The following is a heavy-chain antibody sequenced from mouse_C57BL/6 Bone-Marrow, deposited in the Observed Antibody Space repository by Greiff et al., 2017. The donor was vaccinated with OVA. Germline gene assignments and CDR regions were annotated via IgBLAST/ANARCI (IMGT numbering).Heavy chain of an antibody. D-gene: IGHD1-1*01. J-gene: IGHJ3*01. Sequence: VQLQQPGAELVKPGASVKLSCKASGYTFTSYWMHWVKQRPGQGLEWIGMIHPNSGSTNYNEKFKSKATLTVDKSSSTAYRQLSSLTSEDSAVYYCAREEIYYYGSSFLFAYWGQGTLVTVSA. CDR2: IHPNSGST. CDR1: GYTFTSYW. CDR3: AREEIYYYGSSFLFAY. V-gene: IGHV1-64*01.